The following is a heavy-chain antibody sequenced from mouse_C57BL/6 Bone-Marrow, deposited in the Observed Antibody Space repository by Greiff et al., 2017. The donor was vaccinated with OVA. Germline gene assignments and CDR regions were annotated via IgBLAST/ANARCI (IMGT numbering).Heavy chain of an antibody. CDR2: IDPANDNT. V-gene: IGHV14-3*01. J-gene: IGHJ4*01. D-gene: IGHD1-1*01. Sequence: EVKVEESVAELVRPGASVKLSCTASGFNIKNTYMHWVKQRPEQGLEWIGRIDPANDNTKYAPQFQGKATMTADTSSNTAYLQLSSLSSEDTAVYCCARGNFGSSFYAMDYWGQGTSVTVSS. CDR3: ARGNFGSSFYAMDY. CDR1: GFNIKNTY.